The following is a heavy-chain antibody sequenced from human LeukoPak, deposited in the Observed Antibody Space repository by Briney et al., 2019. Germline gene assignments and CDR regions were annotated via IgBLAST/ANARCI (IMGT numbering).Heavy chain of an antibody. CDR2: ISGSGDST. CDR3: PPAPNTWLPQY. J-gene: IGHJ4*02. V-gene: IGHV3-23*01. Sequence: GGSLRLSCAVSGFTLSRNAMTWVRQAPGKGLEWVSTISGSGDSTYYAESVKGRFTISRDTSKNTLYLQMNSLRGEDTAMYYCPPAPNTWLPQYWNQETVVTVSS. D-gene: IGHD5-12*01. CDR1: GFTLSRNA.